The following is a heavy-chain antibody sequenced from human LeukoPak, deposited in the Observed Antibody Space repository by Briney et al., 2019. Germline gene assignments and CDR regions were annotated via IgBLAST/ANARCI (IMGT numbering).Heavy chain of an antibody. Sequence: PCRSLEISLAAPGFPFDDFVIPWVRPAPGKGLEWVSGTSWSSGSIVYADSVKGRFTISRDNAKNSLYLQMNSLRAEDTALYYCAKAGVRWDWGQGTLVTVSS. CDR3: AKAGVRWD. CDR1: GFPFDDFV. V-gene: IGHV3-9*01. D-gene: IGHD3-10*01. J-gene: IGHJ4*02. CDR2: TSWSSGSI.